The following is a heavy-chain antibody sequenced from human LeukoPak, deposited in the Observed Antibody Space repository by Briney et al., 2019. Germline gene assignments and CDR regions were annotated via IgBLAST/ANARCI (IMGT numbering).Heavy chain of an antibody. V-gene: IGHV4-38-2*02. J-gene: IGHJ4*02. CDR1: GYSISSGFY. D-gene: IGHD4-23*01. CDR2: IYHSGST. CDR3: ARAVGTSRNFFDY. Sequence: PSETLSLTCTVSGYSISSGFYWGWIRQPPGKGLECIGSIYHSGSTYYNPSLKSRVTISVDTSKNQFSLNLSSVTAADTAMYYCARAVGTSRNFFDYWGQGALVTVSS.